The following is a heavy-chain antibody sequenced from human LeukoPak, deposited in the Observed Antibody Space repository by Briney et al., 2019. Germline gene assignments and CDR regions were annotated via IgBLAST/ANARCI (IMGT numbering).Heavy chain of an antibody. Sequence: GGSLRLSCAASGYTFGDYGMSWVRQVPGKGLEWVSGTNWRGDITGYADFVKGRFTISRDNAKNSLYLQMNSLRAEDTAVYYCAELGITMIGGVWGKGTTVTISS. J-gene: IGHJ6*04. D-gene: IGHD3-10*02. V-gene: IGHV3-20*04. CDR1: GYTFGDYG. CDR2: TNWRGDIT. CDR3: AELGITMIGGV.